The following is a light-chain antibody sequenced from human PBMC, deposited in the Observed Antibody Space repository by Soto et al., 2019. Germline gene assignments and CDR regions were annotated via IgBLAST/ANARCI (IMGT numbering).Light chain of an antibody. CDR2: GAS. CDR1: QSVGSSY. V-gene: IGKV3-20*01. CDR3: QQYRSSPIP. Sequence: EIVLTQSPGTLSLSPGERATLSCRASQSVGSSYLAWYQQKPGQAPRLLIYGASSRATGIPDRFSGSGSGTDFTLTISRLEPEDYAVYYCQQYRSSPIPFGQGTGLES. J-gene: IGKJ5*01.